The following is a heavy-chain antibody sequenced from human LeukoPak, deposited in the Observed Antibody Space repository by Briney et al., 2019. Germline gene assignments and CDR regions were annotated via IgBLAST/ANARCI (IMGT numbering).Heavy chain of an antibody. CDR1: GYSFTSYW. CDR3: ARLRDSSGWYTLAV. V-gene: IGHV5-51*01. CDR2: IYPGDSDT. D-gene: IGHD6-19*01. J-gene: IGHJ4*02. Sequence: GESLKISCMGSGYSFTSYWIGWVRHMPGKGLEWMGIIYPGDSDTRYSPSVQGQVTISPDKSISTAYLQWSSVKASDTAMYYCARLRDSSGWYTLAVWGQGTLVTVSS.